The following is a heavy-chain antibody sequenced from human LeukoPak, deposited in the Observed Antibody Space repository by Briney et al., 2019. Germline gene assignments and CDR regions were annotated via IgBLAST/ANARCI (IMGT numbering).Heavy chain of an antibody. J-gene: IGHJ4*02. CDR1: GYTFTSYG. V-gene: IGHV1-18*01. D-gene: IGHD3-3*01. Sequence: ASVKVSCKASGYTFTSYGISWVRQAPGQGLEWMGWISAYNGNTNYAQKLQGRVTMTTDTSTSTAYMELRSLRSDDTAVYYCAGGGRTYYDFWSGSYFDYWGQGTLVTVSS. CDR3: AGGGRTYYDFWSGSYFDY. CDR2: ISAYNGNT.